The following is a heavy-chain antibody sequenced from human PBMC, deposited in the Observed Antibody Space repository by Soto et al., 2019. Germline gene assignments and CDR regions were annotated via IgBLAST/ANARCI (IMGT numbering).Heavy chain of an antibody. CDR1: GGSISSSGYY. D-gene: IGHD3-16*01. Sequence: QLQLQESGPGLVKPSETLSLTCTVSGGSISSSGYYWGWIRQPPGKGLEWIGSIYYSGSTYYNPSLKSRVTISEDTSKNQLSLRLTSVTAADTAVYYCARGLYYSDYWGQGNLVIVSS. J-gene: IGHJ4*02. CDR3: ARGLYYSDY. V-gene: IGHV4-39*01. CDR2: IYYSGST.